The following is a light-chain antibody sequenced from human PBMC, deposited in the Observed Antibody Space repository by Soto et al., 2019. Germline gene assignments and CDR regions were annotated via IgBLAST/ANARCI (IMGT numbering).Light chain of an antibody. V-gene: IGKV3-11*01. J-gene: IGKJ5*01. CDR3: QVRTNWSIA. Sequence: IVLTQSPAPLSLSPGKRATLSCMASQNISNYLIWYQQKPGQAPRLLIYDVSNRATGIPARFSGTGSGTDCTLTINNLEPEDVAVYYCQVRTNWSIALGRGTRLEIK. CDR2: DVS. CDR1: QNISNY.